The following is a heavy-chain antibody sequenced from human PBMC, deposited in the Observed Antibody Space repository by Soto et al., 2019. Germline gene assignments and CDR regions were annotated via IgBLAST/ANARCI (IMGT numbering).Heavy chain of an antibody. CDR3: AKDATLYSSSRSGLDY. D-gene: IGHD6-13*01. V-gene: IGHV3-9*01. J-gene: IGHJ4*02. CDR2: ISCNSGSI. CDR1: GITFDDYA. Sequence: GGSLRLSCAAPGITFDDYAMHWVRQAPGKGLEWVSGISCNSGSIGYADSVKGRFTISRDNAKNSLYLQMNSLRAEDTALYYCAKDATLYSSSRSGLDYWGQGTLVTVSS.